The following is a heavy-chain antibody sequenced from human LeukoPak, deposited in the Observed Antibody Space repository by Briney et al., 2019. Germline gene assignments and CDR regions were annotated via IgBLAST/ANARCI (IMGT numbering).Heavy chain of an antibody. D-gene: IGHD3-10*01. CDR1: GFTFSNYG. CDR2: IRYDGSNK. Sequence: PGGSLRLSCAASGFTFSNYGMNWVRQAPGKGLEWVAFIRYDGSNKYYADSVKGRFTISRDNSKNTLYLQMNSLRAEDTAVYYCAKDSGTMVRGVAIRSYFDYWGQGTLVTVSS. CDR3: AKDSGTMVRGVAIRSYFDY. J-gene: IGHJ4*02. V-gene: IGHV3-30*02.